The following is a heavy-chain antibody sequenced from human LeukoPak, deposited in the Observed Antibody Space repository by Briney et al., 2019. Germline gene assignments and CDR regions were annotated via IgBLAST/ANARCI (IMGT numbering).Heavy chain of an antibody. D-gene: IGHD1-26*01. CDR3: AKVKGLRGIVGTTTRGFLDY. CDR1: GFTFDDYG. Sequence: RSGGSLRLPCAASGFTFDDYGMSWVRQAPGKGLEWVSGINWNGGSTGYADSVKGRFTISRDNAKNSLYLQMNSLRVEDTAVYYCAKVKGLRGIVGTTTRGFLDYWSQGTLVTVSS. CDR2: INWNGGST. J-gene: IGHJ4*02. V-gene: IGHV3-20*04.